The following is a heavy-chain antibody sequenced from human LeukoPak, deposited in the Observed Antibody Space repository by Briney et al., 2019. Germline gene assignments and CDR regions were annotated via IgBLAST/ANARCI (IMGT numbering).Heavy chain of an antibody. V-gene: IGHV1-2*04. CDR3: ASGRAVRFGELSDFDY. CDR1: RYTFTGYY. CDR2: INPNSGGT. Sequence: ASVKVSCKASRYTFTGYYMHWVRQAPGQGLDWMGWINPNSGGTNYAQKFQGWVTMTRDTSISTAYMELSRLRSDDTAVYYCASGRAVRFGELSDFDYWGQGTLVTVSS. J-gene: IGHJ4*02. D-gene: IGHD3-10*01.